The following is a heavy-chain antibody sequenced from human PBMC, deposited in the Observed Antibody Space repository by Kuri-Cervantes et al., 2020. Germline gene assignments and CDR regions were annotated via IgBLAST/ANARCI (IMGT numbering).Heavy chain of an antibody. V-gene: IGHV4-31*02. CDR1: GGSISSGGYY. J-gene: IGHJ4*02. D-gene: IGHD2-21*02. CDR2: IYYSGST. CDR3: AKTSYCGGDCYSGGEYYFDY. Sequence: LSCTVSGGSISSGGYYWSWIRQHPGKGLEWIGYIYYSGSTYYNPSLKSRVTISVDTSKNQFSLKLSSVTAADTAVYYCAKTSYCGGDCYSGGEYYFDYWGQGTLVTVSS.